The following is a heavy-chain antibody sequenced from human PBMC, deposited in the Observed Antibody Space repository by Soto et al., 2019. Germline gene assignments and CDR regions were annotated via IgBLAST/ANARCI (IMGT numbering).Heavy chain of an antibody. V-gene: IGHV1-3*01. J-gene: IGHJ6*02. CDR1: GYTFTSYA. CDR2: INAGNGNT. D-gene: IGHD6-13*01. Sequence: ASVRASCWAPGYTFTSYAMHWVRQAPGKRLEWMGWINAGNGNTKYSQKFQGRVTITRDTSASTAYMELSSLRSEDTAVYYCARDLRGVAGSSFDYYYGMDVWGQGTTVTVSS. CDR3: ARDLRGVAGSSFDYYYGMDV.